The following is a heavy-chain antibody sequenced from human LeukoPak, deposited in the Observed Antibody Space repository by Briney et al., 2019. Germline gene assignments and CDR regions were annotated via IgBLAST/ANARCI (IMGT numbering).Heavy chain of an antibody. J-gene: IGHJ3*02. CDR3: ARGRPLGYCSSTSCPDAFDI. Sequence: GGSLRLSFAASGFTFSSYAMHWVRQAPGKGLEWVAVISYDGSNKYYADSVKGRFTIFRDNSKNTLYLQMNSLRAEDTAVYYCARGRPLGYCSSTSCPDAFDIWGQGTMVTVSS. CDR2: ISYDGSNK. V-gene: IGHV3-30-3*01. CDR1: GFTFSSYA. D-gene: IGHD2-2*01.